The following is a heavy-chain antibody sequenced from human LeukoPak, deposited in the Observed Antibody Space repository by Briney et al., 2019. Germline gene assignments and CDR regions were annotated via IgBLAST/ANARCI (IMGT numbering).Heavy chain of an antibody. D-gene: IGHD6-6*01. CDR1: GGSISSYY. V-gene: IGHV4-59*01. J-gene: IGHJ5*02. CDR2: IYYSGTT. CDR3: ARGVAAPWFDP. Sequence: SETLSLTCSVSGGSISSYYWSWIRQPPGKGLEWIGYIYYSGTTNYKPSLKSRVTMSVGTSKNQFSLRLSSVTAADTAVYYCARGVAAPWFDPWGQGTLVTVSS.